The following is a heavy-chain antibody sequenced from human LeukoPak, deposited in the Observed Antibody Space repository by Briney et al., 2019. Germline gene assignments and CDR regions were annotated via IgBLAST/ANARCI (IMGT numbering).Heavy chain of an antibody. V-gene: IGHV3-23*01. CDR1: GFTFHTYA. Sequence: AGGSLRLSCAASGFTFHTYAMAWVRQTPGKGLEWVSSISGGGGGTYYAHSVKGRFTISRDNGNNTLYLQMNGLTAADTAFYYCAKVRGVGTPNWSPPWDLWGQGTLLTVSS. CDR2: ISGGGGGT. CDR3: AKVRGVGTPNWSPPWDL. J-gene: IGHJ1*01. D-gene: IGHD3-10*01.